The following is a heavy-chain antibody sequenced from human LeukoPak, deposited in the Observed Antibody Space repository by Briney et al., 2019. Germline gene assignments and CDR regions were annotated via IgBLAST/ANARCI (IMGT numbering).Heavy chain of an antibody. V-gene: IGHV1-2*02. D-gene: IGHD1-26*01. Sequence: ASVKVSCKASGYSFSGYYINWVRQAPGQGLEWMGWIKPNGGDTNYPQKFRARITMTRDTSIGTVYMELKSLTSDDTAVYYCARGDEWELAVDFWGQGTLVTVSS. J-gene: IGHJ4*02. CDR1: GYSFSGYY. CDR2: IKPNGGDT. CDR3: ARGDEWELAVDF.